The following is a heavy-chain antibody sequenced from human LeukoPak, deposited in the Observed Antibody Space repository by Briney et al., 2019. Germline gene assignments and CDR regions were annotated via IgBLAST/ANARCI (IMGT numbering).Heavy chain of an antibody. D-gene: IGHD2-15*01. CDR1: GDSISSRSYY. CDR3: ARDRYCSGRSCYGPPDY. Sequence: SETLSLTCTVSGDSISSRSYYWGWIRQPPGKGLEWIGSIYYSEGTYYNPSFKSRVTISIDTSKNQFSLKVISVTAADTAVYYCARDRYCSGRSCYGPPDYWGQGALVIVSS. CDR2: IYYSEGT. J-gene: IGHJ4*02. V-gene: IGHV4-39*07.